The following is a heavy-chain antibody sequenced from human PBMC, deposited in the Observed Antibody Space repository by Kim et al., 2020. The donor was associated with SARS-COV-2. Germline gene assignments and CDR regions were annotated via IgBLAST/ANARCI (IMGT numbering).Heavy chain of an antibody. J-gene: IGHJ3*02. CDR2: IYSGGST. CDR1: GFTVSSNY. V-gene: IGHV3-53*01. CDR3: ARGGGTYYYAFDI. D-gene: IGHD1-26*01. Sequence: GGSLRLSCAASGFTVSSNYMSWVRQAPGKGLEWVSVIYSGGSTYYADSVKGRFTISRDNSKNTLYLQMNSLRAEDTAVYYCARGGGTYYYAFDIWGQGTMVTVSS.